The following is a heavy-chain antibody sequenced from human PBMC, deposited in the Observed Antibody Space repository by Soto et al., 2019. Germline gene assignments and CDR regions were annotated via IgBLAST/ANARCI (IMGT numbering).Heavy chain of an antibody. Sequence: ASVKVSCKSSGYTFTSYAINCVRQATGQGLEWMGWMNPNSGNTGYAQKFQGRVTMTRNTSISTAYMELSSLRSEDTAVYYCARDSVYFDSNGMDVWGQGTTVTVS. D-gene: IGHD3-9*01. CDR2: MNPNSGNT. CDR1: GYTFTSYA. V-gene: IGHV1-8*01. CDR3: ARDSVYFDSNGMDV. J-gene: IGHJ6*02.